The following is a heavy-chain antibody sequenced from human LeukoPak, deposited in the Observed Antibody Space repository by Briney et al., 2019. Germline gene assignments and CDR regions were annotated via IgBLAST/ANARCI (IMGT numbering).Heavy chain of an antibody. D-gene: IGHD6-13*01. CDR1: GFSFSSYW. CDR2: IKQDGSVK. CDR3: ARDKNPGIAAD. V-gene: IGHV3-7*03. J-gene: IGHJ4*02. Sequence: GGSLRLSCAASGFSFSSYWMNWVRQAPWQGLEWLANIKQDGSVKTYVDSVKGRFTISRDNAKNSLYLQMNSLRAEDTAVYYCARDKNPGIAADWGQGTLVTVSS.